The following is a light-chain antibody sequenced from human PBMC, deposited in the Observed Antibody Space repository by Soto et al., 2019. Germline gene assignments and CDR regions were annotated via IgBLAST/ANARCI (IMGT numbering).Light chain of an antibody. CDR1: QSISSW. J-gene: IGKJ1*01. CDR3: QQYNSYSWT. V-gene: IGKV1-5*03. CDR2: KAS. Sequence: DIQMTQSPSTLSASVGDRVTITCRASQSISSWLAWYQQKPGKAPKLLIYKASSLESGVPSRFSGSGSETEFTLTISSLRPDDFATYYCQQYNSYSWTFGQGTKVEIK.